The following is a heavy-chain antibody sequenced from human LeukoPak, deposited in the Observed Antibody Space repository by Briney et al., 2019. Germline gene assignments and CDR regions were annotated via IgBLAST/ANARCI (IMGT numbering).Heavy chain of an antibody. CDR3: ARDTIVVVPAASLYYYYYGMDV. V-gene: IGHV3-21*01. CDR1: EFTFSSYS. D-gene: IGHD2-2*01. CDR2: ISSSSSYI. Sequence: PGGSLRLSCAASEFTFSSYSMNWVRQAPGKGLEWVSSISSSSSYIYYADSVKGRFTISRDNAKNSLYLQMNSLRAEDTAVYYCARDTIVVVPAASLYYYYYGMDVWGQGTTVTVSS. J-gene: IGHJ6*02.